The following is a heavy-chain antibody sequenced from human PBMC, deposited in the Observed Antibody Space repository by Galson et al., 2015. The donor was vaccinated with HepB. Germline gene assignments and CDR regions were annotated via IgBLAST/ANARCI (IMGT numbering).Heavy chain of an antibody. CDR2: ISGSGGST. D-gene: IGHD2-2*01. CDR3: AKAGSSTSWGRFDL. CDR1: GFTFSSYA. J-gene: IGHJ2*01. V-gene: IGHV3-23*01. Sequence: SLRLSCAASGFTFSSYAMSWVRQAPGKGLEWVSVISGSGGSTYYADSVKGRFTISRDNSKSTLYLQMNSLRAEDTAVYYCAKAGSSTSWGRFDLWGRGTLVAVSS.